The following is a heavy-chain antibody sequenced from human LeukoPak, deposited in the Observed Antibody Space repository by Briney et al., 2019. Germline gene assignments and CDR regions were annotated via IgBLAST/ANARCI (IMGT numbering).Heavy chain of an antibody. Sequence: ASVTVSCKASGYTFTSYGISWVRQAPGQGLELMGWINTNTGNPTYARGFTGRFVFSLDTSVSTAYLQISSLKAEDTAVYYCARDLRGDAFDIWGQGTMVTVSS. CDR1: GYTFTSYG. CDR2: INTNTGNP. CDR3: ARDLRGDAFDI. D-gene: IGHD5/OR15-5a*01. V-gene: IGHV7-4-1*02. J-gene: IGHJ3*02.